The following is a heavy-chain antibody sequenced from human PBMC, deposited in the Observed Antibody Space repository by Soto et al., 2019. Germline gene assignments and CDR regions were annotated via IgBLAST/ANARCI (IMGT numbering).Heavy chain of an antibody. V-gene: IGHV1-69*01. Sequence: QVQLVQSGAEVKKPGSSVKVSCKASGGIFSTYAISWLRQAPGQGLEWMGGIIPLFGTPNYAQRFQGRVTITADESTITAYMELSRLRSEDTAVYYCARDRDDYGSGNYYNRIAFWGQGTLVTVSS. J-gene: IGHJ4*02. D-gene: IGHD3-10*01. CDR1: GGIFSTYA. CDR2: IIPLFGTP. CDR3: ARDRDDYGSGNYYNRIAF.